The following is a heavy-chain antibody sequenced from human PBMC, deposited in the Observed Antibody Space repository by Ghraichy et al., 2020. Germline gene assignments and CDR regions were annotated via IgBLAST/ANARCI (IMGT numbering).Heavy chain of an antibody. CDR3: AKRDGSSWNFDY. CDR1: GFTVSSNY. V-gene: IGHV3-53*01. Sequence: ETLSLTCAASGFTVSSNYMSWVRQAPGKGLEWVSLIYSAGSTFYADSVKGRFTISRDSFKNMLYLQMNTLRAEDTAVYYCAKRDGSSWNFDYWGQGTLVTVSS. D-gene: IGHD6-13*01. CDR2: IYSAGST. J-gene: IGHJ4*02.